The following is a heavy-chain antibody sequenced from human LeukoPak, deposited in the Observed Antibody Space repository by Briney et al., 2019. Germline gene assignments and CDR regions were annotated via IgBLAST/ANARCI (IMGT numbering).Heavy chain of an antibody. CDR3: ARDVGATRRFFDY. V-gene: IGHV3-21*01. CDR2: ISSGSGYI. CDR1: GFTFSSYA. D-gene: IGHD1-26*01. Sequence: SGGSLRLSCAASGFTFSSYAMNWVRQAPGKGLEWVSSISSGSGYIYYADSVKGRFTISRDNAKNSLYLQMNSLRAEDTAVYYCARDVGATRRFFDYWGQGTLVTVSS. J-gene: IGHJ4*02.